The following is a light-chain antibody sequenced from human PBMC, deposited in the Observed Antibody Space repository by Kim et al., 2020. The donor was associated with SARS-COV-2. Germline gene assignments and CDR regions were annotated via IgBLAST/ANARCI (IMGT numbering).Light chain of an antibody. J-gene: IGKJ4*01. Sequence: IQMTQSPPSLSASVGDRVTITCRASQVITTYLNWYQQKPGKAPKLLIYAASTLRSGVPSRFSGSGSGTDFSLTISSLQPEDYAIYYCQQSYTTPLTFGGGTKVDIK. V-gene: IGKV1-39*01. CDR2: AAS. CDR1: QVITTY. CDR3: QQSYTTPLT.